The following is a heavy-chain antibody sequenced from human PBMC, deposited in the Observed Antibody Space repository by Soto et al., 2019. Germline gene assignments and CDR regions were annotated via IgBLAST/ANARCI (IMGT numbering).Heavy chain of an antibody. Sequence: QVQLVQSGAEVKKPGSSVKVSCEASGGTFSSYSFSWVRQAPGQGLEWMGRVVPILGMANYAQKFQGRVIITADTSPXTXHXXMRSVSPDGSAVYYCARGGAVVVEGSVDRLNGFVASGQGILVSVS. CDR1: GGTFSSYS. D-gene: IGHD2-2*01. J-gene: IGHJ5*02. V-gene: IGHV1-69*02. CDR3: ARGGAVVVEGSVDRLNGFVA. CDR2: VVPILGMA.